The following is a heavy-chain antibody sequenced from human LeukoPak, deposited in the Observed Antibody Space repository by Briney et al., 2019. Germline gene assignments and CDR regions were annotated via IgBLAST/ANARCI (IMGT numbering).Heavy chain of an antibody. V-gene: IGHV4-39*07. Sequence: NPSETLSLTCTVSGGSISSSSYYWGWIRQPPGKGLEWIGEINHSGSTNYNPSLKSRVTISIDTSKNQFSLKLSSVTAADTAVYYSARGPPYIVVVTAIGFFDYWGQGALVTVSS. D-gene: IGHD2-21*02. CDR3: ARGPPYIVVVTAIGFFDY. CDR1: GGSISSSSYY. CDR2: INHSGST. J-gene: IGHJ4*02.